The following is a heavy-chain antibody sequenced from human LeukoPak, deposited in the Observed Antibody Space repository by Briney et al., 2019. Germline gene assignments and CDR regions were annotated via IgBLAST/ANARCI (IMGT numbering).Heavy chain of an antibody. CDR2: ITHDGSNA. CDR1: GFSFNNYC. D-gene: IGHD3-10*01. Sequence: GGSLSLSCAAYGFSFNNYCMRWVRQPPGKGLEWVAVITHDGSNAYYADSVRGRFIITRENAKNSFYLQLNSLRVGDTAVYYCAREASGEFADIWGQGTLVTVSS. J-gene: IGHJ3*02. CDR3: AREASGEFADI. V-gene: IGHV3-30*03.